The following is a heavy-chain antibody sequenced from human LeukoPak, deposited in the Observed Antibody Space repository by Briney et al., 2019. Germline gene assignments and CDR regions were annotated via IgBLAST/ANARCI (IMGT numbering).Heavy chain of an antibody. D-gene: IGHD4-23*01. CDR3: ARGDGGRHFDY. J-gene: IGHJ4*02. V-gene: IGHV4-59*01. Sequence: SETLSLTCTVSGVSISSYYWSWIRQPPGKGLEWIGYIYYSGSTNHNPSLKSRVTISIDTSKNQFSLKLSSVTAADTAVYCCARGDGGRHFDYWGQGTLVTVSS. CDR1: GVSISSYY. CDR2: IYYSGST.